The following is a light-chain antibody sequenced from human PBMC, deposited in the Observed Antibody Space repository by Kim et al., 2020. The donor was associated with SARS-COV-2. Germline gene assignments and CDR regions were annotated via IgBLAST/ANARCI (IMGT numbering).Light chain of an antibody. V-gene: IGLV1-44*01. J-gene: IGLJ7*01. CDR1: SSNIGSNT. Sequence: ELTQPPSASGTPGQRVTISCSGSSSNIGSNTVNWYQQLPGTAPKLLIYSNNQRPSGVPDRFSGSKSGTSASLAISGLQSEDEADYYYAAWDDSLNGPVFGGGTQLTVL. CDR2: SNN. CDR3: AAWDDSLNGPV.